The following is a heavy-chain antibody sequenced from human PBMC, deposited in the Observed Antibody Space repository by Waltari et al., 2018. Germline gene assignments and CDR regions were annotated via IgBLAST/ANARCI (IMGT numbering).Heavy chain of an antibody. CDR2: IIPILGIA. Sequence: QVQLVQSGAEVKKPGSSVKVSCKASGGTFSSYTISWVRQAPGQGLEWVGRIIPILGIANYAQKFQGRVTITADKSTSTAYMELSSLRSEDTAVYYCARVPYHRMVRFDYWGQGTLVTVSS. D-gene: IGHD2-21*01. CDR3: ARVPYHRMVRFDY. CDR1: GGTFSSYT. J-gene: IGHJ4*02. V-gene: IGHV1-69*02.